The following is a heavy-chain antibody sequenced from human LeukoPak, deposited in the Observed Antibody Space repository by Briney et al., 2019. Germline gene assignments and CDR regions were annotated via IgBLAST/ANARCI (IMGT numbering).Heavy chain of an antibody. CDR1: GYSISSGYY. D-gene: IGHD5/OR15-5a*01. CDR3: ARGSTPYNWFDP. Sequence: PSETLSLTCTVSGYSISSGYYWGWIRQPPGKGLEWIGSIYHSGSTYYNPSLKSRVTISVDTSKNQFSLKLSSVTAADTAVYYCARGSTPYNWFDPWGQGTLVTVSS. J-gene: IGHJ5*02. V-gene: IGHV4-38-2*02. CDR2: IYHSGST.